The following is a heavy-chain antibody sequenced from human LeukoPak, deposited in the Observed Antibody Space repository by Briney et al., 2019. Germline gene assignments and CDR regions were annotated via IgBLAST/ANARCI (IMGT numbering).Heavy chain of an antibody. D-gene: IGHD3-3*01. J-gene: IGHJ6*02. V-gene: IGHV3-11*01. CDR2: ISSSGSTI. CDR1: GFTFSDYY. Sequence: GGSLRLSCAASGFTFSDYYMSWIRQAPGKGLEWVSYISSSGSTIYYADSVKGRFTISRDNAKNSLYLQMNSLRAEDTAVYYCARDCFWSDYYYYGMDVWGQGTTVTVSS. CDR3: ARDCFWSDYYYYGMDV.